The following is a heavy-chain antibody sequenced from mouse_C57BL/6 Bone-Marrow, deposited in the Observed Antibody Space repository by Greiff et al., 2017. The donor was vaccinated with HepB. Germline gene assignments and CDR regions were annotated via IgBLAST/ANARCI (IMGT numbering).Heavy chain of an antibody. V-gene: IGHV10-3*01. J-gene: IGHJ3*01. CDR3: VRDEGFYGSSPFAY. Sequence: EVQGVESGGGLVQPKGSLKLSCAASGFTFNTYAMHWVRQAPGKGLEWVARIRSKSSNYATYYADSVKDRFTISRDDSQSMLYLQMNNLKTEDTAMYYCVRDEGFYGSSPFAYWGQGTLVTVSA. CDR2: IRSKSSNYAT. CDR1: GFTFNTYA. D-gene: IGHD1-1*01.